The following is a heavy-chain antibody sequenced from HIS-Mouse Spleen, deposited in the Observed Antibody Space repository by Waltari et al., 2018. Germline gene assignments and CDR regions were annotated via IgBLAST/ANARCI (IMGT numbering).Heavy chain of an antibody. Sequence: QVQLVQSVAEVKKPGASVKVSCKASGYTFTSYGISCVRQAPGQGLEWMGWISEYNGNTNYAQKLQGRVTMTTETATSTAYVGLRSLRSDETAVYYCARDSVTHFDYWGQGTLVTVSS. D-gene: IGHD5-18*01. CDR1: GYTFTSYG. V-gene: IGHV1-18*01. CDR3: ARDSVTHFDY. CDR2: ISEYNGNT. J-gene: IGHJ4*02.